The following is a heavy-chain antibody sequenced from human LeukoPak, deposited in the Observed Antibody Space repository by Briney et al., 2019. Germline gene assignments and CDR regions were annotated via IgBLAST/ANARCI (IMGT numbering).Heavy chain of an antibody. CDR3: AKSSGSYPRDYFDY. CDR2: ISGSGGST. CDR1: GFTFSSYA. V-gene: IGHV3-23*01. Sequence: GGSLRLSCAASGFTFSSYAMSWVRQAPGKGLEEVSAISGSGGSTYYADSVKGRFTISRDNSKTTPYLQMTRLRAADPAVYYCAKSSGSYPRDYFDYWGQGTLVTVSS. D-gene: IGHD3-10*01. J-gene: IGHJ4*02.